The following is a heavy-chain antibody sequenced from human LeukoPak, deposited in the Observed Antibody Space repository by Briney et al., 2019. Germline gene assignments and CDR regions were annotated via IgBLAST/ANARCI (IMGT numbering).Heavy chain of an antibody. CDR3: ARGGMVRSYYYGMDV. CDR1: GGSFSGYY. J-gene: IGHJ6*04. CDR2: INHSGST. V-gene: IGHV4-34*01. Sequence: SETLSLTCAVYGGSFSGYYWSWIRQPPGKGLEWIGEINHSGSTYYNPSLKSRVTISVDTSKNQFSLKLSSVTAADTAVYYCARGGMVRSYYYGMDVWGKGTTVTVSS. D-gene: IGHD3-10*01.